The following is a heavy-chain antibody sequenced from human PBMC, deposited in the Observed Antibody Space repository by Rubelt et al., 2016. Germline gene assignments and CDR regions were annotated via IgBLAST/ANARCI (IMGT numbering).Heavy chain of an antibody. J-gene: IGHJ5*02. D-gene: IGHD6-19*01. CDR3: AREPYSSGWYWFDP. V-gene: IGHV1-18*01. CDR1: GGTFSSYA. CDR2: ISAYNGNT. Sequence: QVQLVQSGAEVKKPGSSVKVSCKASGGTFSSYAISWVRQAPGQGLEWMGWISAYNGNTNYAQKLKGRVTMTTDTSTSTAYMELRSLRSDDTAGYYCAREPYSSGWYWFDPWGQGTLVTVSS.